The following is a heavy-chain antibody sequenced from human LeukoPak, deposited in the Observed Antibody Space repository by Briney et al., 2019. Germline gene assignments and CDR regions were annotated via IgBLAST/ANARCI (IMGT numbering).Heavy chain of an antibody. CDR3: AKLNLYYYGSGSYYPYYYYGMDV. Sequence: SETLSLTCAVYGGSFSGYYWSWIRQPPGKGLEWIGEINHSGSTNYNPSLKSRVTISVDTSKNQFSLELSSVTAADTAVYYCAKLNLYYYGSGSYYPYYYYGMDVWGKGTTVTVSS. J-gene: IGHJ6*04. CDR2: INHSGST. CDR1: GGSFSGYY. V-gene: IGHV4-34*01. D-gene: IGHD3-10*01.